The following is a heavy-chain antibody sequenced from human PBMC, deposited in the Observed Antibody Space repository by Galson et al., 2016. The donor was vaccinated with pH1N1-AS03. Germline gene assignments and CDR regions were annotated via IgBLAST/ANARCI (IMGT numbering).Heavy chain of an antibody. CDR2: VSDSGSA. J-gene: IGHJ4*02. CDR3: AALEVGGGGRGN. D-gene: IGHD2-15*01. CDR1: GASIVNSSPY. Sequence: ETLSLTCTVSGASIVNSSPYWGWIRQPPGGPLEWIGSVSDSGSALYNPSLKYRVALSIDTSRNEFFLSLHSVTAADTAMYFCAALEVGGGGRGNWGQGALVIVSS. V-gene: IGHV4-39*07.